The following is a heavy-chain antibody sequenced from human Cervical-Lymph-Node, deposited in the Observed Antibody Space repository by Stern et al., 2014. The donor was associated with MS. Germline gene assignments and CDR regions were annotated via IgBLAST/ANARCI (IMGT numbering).Heavy chain of an antibody. Sequence: VQLVESGGGVIQPGRSLRLSCAASGLTFSTSVFHWVRQAPGRGLEWAAAISHDGAGTYYADSVKGRFTISRDNSKNTVDLQLRSLGPEDTAVYYCVKEGYTSGRCGAFNIWGQGTMVTVSS. D-gene: IGHD6-19*01. CDR2: ISHDGAGT. V-gene: IGHV3-30*18. CDR1: GLTFSTSV. J-gene: IGHJ3*02. CDR3: VKEGYTSGRCGAFNI.